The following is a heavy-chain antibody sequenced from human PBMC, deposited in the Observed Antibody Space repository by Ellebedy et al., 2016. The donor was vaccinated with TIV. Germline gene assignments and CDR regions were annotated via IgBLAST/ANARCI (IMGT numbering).Heavy chain of an antibody. D-gene: IGHD3-10*01. Sequence: WIRQAPGKGLEWVSAISGSGGSTYYADSVKGRFTISRDNSKSTVYLQVNSLRAEDTAVYYCAKDVPGSGSYDYWGQGTLVTVSS. J-gene: IGHJ4*02. CDR3: AKDVPGSGSYDY. V-gene: IGHV3-23*01. CDR2: ISGSGGST.